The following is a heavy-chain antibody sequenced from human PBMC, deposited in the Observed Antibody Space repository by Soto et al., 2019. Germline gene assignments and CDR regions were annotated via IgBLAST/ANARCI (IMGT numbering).Heavy chain of an antibody. V-gene: IGHV3-33*01. Sequence: QVQLVESGGGVVQPGRSLRLSCAASGFTFSSYGMHWVRQAPGKGLEWVAVIWYGGSNKYYADSVKGRFTISRDNSKNTMYLQMKSLRAEDTAVYYCARDSCSGGSCYPDYWGQGTLVTVSS. D-gene: IGHD2-15*01. CDR3: ARDSCSGGSCYPDY. J-gene: IGHJ4*02. CDR1: GFTFSSYG. CDR2: IWYGGSNK.